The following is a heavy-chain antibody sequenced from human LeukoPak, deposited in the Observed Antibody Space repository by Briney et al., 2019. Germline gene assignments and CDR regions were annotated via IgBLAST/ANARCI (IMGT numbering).Heavy chain of an antibody. J-gene: IGHJ4*02. CDR1: GYTFTGYY. CDR3: ARDLARIAAAGRDY. CDR2: INPNSGGT. Sequence: ASVKVSCKASGYTFTGYYMHWVRQAPGQGLEWMGWINPNSGGTNYAQKFQGRVTMTRDTSISTAYMELSRLRSDDTAVYYCARDLARIAAAGRDYWGQGTLVTVSS. V-gene: IGHV1-2*02. D-gene: IGHD6-13*01.